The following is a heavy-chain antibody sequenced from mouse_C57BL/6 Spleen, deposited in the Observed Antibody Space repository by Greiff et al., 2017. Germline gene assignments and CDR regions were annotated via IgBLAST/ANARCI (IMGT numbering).Heavy chain of an antibody. CDR2: IYPGSGST. CDR1: GYTFTSYW. CDR3: ARRYYGSSFFDV. Sequence: VQLQQPGAELVKPGASVKMSCKASGYTFTSYWITWVKQRPGQGLEWIGDIYPGSGSTNYNEKFKSKATLTVDASSSTAYMQLSSLTSEDSAVYYCARRYYGSSFFDVWGTGTTVTVSS. J-gene: IGHJ1*03. V-gene: IGHV1-55*01. D-gene: IGHD1-1*01.